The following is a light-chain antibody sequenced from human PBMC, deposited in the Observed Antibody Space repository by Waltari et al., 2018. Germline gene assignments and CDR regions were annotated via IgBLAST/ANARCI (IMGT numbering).Light chain of an antibody. J-gene: IGLJ2*01. CDR3: CSYGGSFTWI. CDR1: SSALVGYNT. CDR2: DIN. V-gene: IGLV2-23*02. Sequence: QSALTQPDSVSGSSVQWITISCTGTSSALVGYNTLFWYEQLPGNAPKLMIYDINKLPSGVSNRFSGSKSGNTASLTISGLQTEDEADYYCCSYGGSFTWIFVGATKLTVL.